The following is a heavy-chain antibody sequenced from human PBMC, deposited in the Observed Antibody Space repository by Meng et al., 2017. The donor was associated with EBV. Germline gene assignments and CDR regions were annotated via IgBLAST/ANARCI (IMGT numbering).Heavy chain of an antibody. V-gene: IGHV1-69*06. CDR2: IIPIFGTA. D-gene: IGHD6-13*01. Sequence: GQLVPSGAEGKKPGSSVKVSCKASGGTFSSYAISWVRQAPGQGLEWMGGIIPIFGTANYAQKFQGRVTITADKSTSTAYMELSSLRSEDTAVYYCARAEIAAAGRLDYWGQGTLVTVSS. CDR3: ARAEIAAAGRLDY. J-gene: IGHJ4*02. CDR1: GGTFSSYA.